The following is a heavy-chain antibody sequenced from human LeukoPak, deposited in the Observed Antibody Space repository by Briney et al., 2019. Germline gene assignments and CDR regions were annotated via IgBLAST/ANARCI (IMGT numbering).Heavy chain of an antibody. Sequence: QTGGSLRLSCAASGFTFSSYAMSWVRQAPGRGLEWVSAISGSGGNTYYADSVKGRFTISRDNSKNTLYLQMNSLRAEDTAVYYCAKDHRAAYSSSWYDSVDPWGQGTLVTVSS. J-gene: IGHJ5*02. CDR1: GFTFSSYA. D-gene: IGHD6-13*01. CDR3: AKDHRAAYSSSWYDSVDP. CDR2: ISGSGGNT. V-gene: IGHV3-23*01.